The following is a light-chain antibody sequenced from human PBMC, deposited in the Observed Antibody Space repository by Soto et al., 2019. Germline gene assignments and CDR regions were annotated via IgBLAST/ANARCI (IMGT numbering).Light chain of an antibody. V-gene: IGLV2-14*03. Sequence: QSALTQPASVSGSPGQSITISCTGSTSDIGGYEYVSWYQQYPGKAPRLIFYAVHSRPSGVSNRFSGSKSGNTASLTISGLQAEDEADYHCSSYTPSSTYVFGTGTKVTVL. J-gene: IGLJ1*01. CDR2: AVH. CDR1: TSDIGGYEY. CDR3: SSYTPSSTYV.